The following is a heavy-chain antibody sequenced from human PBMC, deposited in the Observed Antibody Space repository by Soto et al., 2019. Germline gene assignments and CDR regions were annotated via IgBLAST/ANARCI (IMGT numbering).Heavy chain of an antibody. D-gene: IGHD2-21*02. CDR2: INAGNGNT. CDR1: GYTFTSYA. V-gene: IGHV1-3*01. CDR3: ARAWVVVTAPDY. J-gene: IGHJ4*02. Sequence: ASVKVSCKASGYTFTSYAMHWVRQAPGQRLEWMGWINAGNGNTKYSQKFQGRVTITRDASASTAYMELSSLRSEDTAVYYCARAWVVVTAPDYWGQGTLVTVSS.